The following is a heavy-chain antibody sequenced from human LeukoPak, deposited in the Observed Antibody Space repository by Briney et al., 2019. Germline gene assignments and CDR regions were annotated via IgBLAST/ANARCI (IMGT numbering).Heavy chain of an antibody. CDR1: GGTFSSYA. CDR2: IIPILGIA. D-gene: IGHD2-2*01. V-gene: IGHV1-69*04. CDR3: ARGRIVGVPAVTSPGWFDP. Sequence: GASVKLCCKASGGTFSSYAISWVREAPGQGLEWMGRIIPILGIANYAQKFQGRVTITADKSTSTAYMELSSLRTEDTAVYYCARGRIVGVPAVTSPGWFDPWGQGTLATVSS. J-gene: IGHJ5*02.